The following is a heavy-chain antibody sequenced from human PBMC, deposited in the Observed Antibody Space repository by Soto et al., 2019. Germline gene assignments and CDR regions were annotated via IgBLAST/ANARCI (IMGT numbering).Heavy chain of an antibody. D-gene: IGHD4-17*01. J-gene: IGHJ1*01. CDR2: IYYSGST. V-gene: IGHV4-59*01. CDR1: GGSISSYY. Sequence: PSETLSLTCTVSGGSISSYYWSWIRQPPGKGLEWIGYIYYSGSTNYNPSLKSRVTISVDTSKNQFSLKLSSVTAADTAVYYCARDSSDDYGDYLQHWGQGTLVTVSS. CDR3: ARDSSDDYGDYLQH.